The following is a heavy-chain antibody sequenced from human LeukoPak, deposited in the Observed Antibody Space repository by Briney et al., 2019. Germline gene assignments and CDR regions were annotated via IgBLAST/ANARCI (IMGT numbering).Heavy chain of an antibody. J-gene: IGHJ3*02. Sequence: GESLKISCKGSGYSFTSYWISWVRQMPGKGLEWMGRIDPSDSYTNYSPSFQGHVTISADKSISTAYLQWSSLKASDTAMYYCARRQYYYDSSGSYAFDIWGQGTMVTVSS. CDR2: IDPSDSYT. D-gene: IGHD3-22*01. CDR1: GYSFTSYW. V-gene: IGHV5-10-1*01. CDR3: ARRQYYYDSSGSYAFDI.